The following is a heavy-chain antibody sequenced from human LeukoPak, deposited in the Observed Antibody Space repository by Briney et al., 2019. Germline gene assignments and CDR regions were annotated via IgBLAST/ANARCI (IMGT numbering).Heavy chain of an antibody. CDR2: INSGGGYT. Sequence: GGSLRLSCAASGFTFSNYWMHWVRQVPGKGLVWVSAINSGGGYTGYAESVKGRFTISRDDGKNTLYLQMNSLRAEDTAVYYCAKDLTDHGNFDYWGQGTLVTVSS. CDR1: GFTFSNYW. V-gene: IGHV3-74*01. J-gene: IGHJ4*02. D-gene: IGHD4-17*01. CDR3: AKDLTDHGNFDY.